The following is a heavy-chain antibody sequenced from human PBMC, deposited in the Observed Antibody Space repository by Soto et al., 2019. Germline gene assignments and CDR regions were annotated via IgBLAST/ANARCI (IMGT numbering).Heavy chain of an antibody. V-gene: IGHV2-5*02. D-gene: IGHD5-12*01. CDR1: GFSLTSGVG. CDR2: IYWDDDK. Sequence: QITLKESGPTLVRPPQTLTLTCTFSGFSLTSGVGVGWIRQPPGKALEWLALIYWDDDKRYSPSLKNRLTSTKDTSKNQVVLTMTNGGPVDTATYFCAHIDPEIVTVGGHGGFDYWGQGTLVTVSS. CDR3: AHIDPEIVTVGGHGGFDY. J-gene: IGHJ4*02.